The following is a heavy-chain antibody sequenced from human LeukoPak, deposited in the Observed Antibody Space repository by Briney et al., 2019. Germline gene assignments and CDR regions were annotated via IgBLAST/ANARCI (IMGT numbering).Heavy chain of an antibody. J-gene: IGHJ6*02. CDR2: TYYRSKWHN. CDR1: GDGISSNSAA. CDR3: ARDRRGYDSGSLYYYGMDV. D-gene: IGHD2-15*01. V-gene: IGHV6-1*01. Sequence: SQTLSLTCAISGDGISSNSAAWNWIRQSPSRGLEWLGRTYYRSKWHNEYAVFVKSRMTINPDTPKNHFSLQLNSVTPEDTAVYYCARDRRGYDSGSLYYYGMDVWGQGTTVTVSS.